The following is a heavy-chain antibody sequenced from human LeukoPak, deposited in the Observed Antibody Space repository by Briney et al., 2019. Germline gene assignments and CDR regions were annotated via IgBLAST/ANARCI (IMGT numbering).Heavy chain of an antibody. Sequence: SETLSLTCTVSGGSISTYYWSWLRQPPGKGLEWIGYIHYSGSTNYNPSLKSRVTISVDPSKNQFSLKLTSVTAADTAVYYCARMYGGFAYWGQGTLVTVSS. D-gene: IGHD1-26*01. CDR1: GGSISTYY. V-gene: IGHV4-59*01. CDR3: ARMYGGFAY. J-gene: IGHJ4*02. CDR2: IHYSGST.